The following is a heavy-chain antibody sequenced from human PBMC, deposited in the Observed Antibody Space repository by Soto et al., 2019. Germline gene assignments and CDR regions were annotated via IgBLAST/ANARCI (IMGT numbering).Heavy chain of an antibody. Sequence: KPGGSLRLSCAASGFLFTNYFMSWVRQAPGKGLEWVSSISSSSSYIYYADSVKGRFTISRDNAKNSLYLQMNSLRAEDTAVYYCARTKRYEDYYYGMDVWGQGTTVTVSS. CDR1: GFLFTNYF. J-gene: IGHJ6*02. D-gene: IGHD1-20*01. CDR3: ARTKRYEDYYYGMDV. CDR2: ISSSSSYI. V-gene: IGHV3-21*01.